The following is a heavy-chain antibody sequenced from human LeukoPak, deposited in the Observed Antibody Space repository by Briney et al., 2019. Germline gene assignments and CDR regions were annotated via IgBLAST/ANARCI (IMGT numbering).Heavy chain of an antibody. CDR2: ISFSGSSI. CDR1: GSTLSFYS. CDR3: STAKFDY. Sequence: PGGSLRLSCAASGSTLSFYSMNWVRQAPGMGLEWISHISFSGSSIHYAESVKGRFTISRDSAKNSLYLQMNSLRAEDTAVYYCSTAKFDYWGQGTLLAVSS. J-gene: IGHJ4*02. V-gene: IGHV3-48*01.